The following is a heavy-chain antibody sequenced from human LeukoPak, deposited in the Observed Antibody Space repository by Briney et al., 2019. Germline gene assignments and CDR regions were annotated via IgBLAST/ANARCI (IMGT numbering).Heavy chain of an antibody. V-gene: IGHV3-23*01. J-gene: IGHJ4*02. D-gene: IGHD1-26*01. CDR1: GFTFSSYA. Sequence: GGSLRLSCAASGFTFSSYAMNWVRQAPGKGLEWVSTISGGGGSTYYADSVKGRFAISRDNSKNTLYLQMNSLRAEDTAVYSCAKTAGSGSSSYAELDYWGQGTLVTVSS. CDR2: ISGGGGST. CDR3: AKTAGSGSSSYAELDY.